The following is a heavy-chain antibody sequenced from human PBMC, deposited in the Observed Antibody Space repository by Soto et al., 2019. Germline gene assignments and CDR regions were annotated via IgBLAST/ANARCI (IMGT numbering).Heavy chain of an antibody. J-gene: IGHJ4*02. CDR2: IKQDGSEK. D-gene: IGHD4-17*01. V-gene: IGHV3-7*03. Sequence: GSLRLSCAASGFKFSSYWMSWVRQAPGKGLEWVANIKQDGSEKYYVDSVKGRFTISRDNSGNTLFLHMNSLRADDTAVYYCAKDPNGDYVGAFDSWGQGTLVTVSS. CDR1: GFKFSSYW. CDR3: AKDPNGDYVGAFDS.